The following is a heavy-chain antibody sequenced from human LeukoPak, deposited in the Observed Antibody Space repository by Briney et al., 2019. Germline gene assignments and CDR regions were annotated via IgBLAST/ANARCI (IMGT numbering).Heavy chain of an antibody. V-gene: IGHV3-48*01. CDR1: GFTFSTYS. CDR3: AREAYYYDSSGYYPIDY. D-gene: IGHD3-22*01. CDR2: IDSGSDNI. J-gene: IGHJ4*02. Sequence: GGSLRLSCAASGFTFSTYSMNWVRQAPGKGLEWVSDIDSGSDNIHYADSVKGRFTISRDDAKNSLYLQMNSLRAEDTAVYYCAREAYYYDSSGYYPIDYWGQGTLVTVSS.